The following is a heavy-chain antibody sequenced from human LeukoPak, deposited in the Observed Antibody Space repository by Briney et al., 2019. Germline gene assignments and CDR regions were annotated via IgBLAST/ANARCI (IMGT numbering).Heavy chain of an antibody. V-gene: IGHV3-9*01. CDR3: ARVSKPGWYDYYYMDV. J-gene: IGHJ6*03. D-gene: IGHD2/OR15-2a*01. CDR1: GFTFDDYA. CDR2: ISWNSGSI. Sequence: GGSLRLSCAASGFTFDDYAMHWVRQAPGKGLEWVSGISWNSGSIGYADSVKGRFTISRDNSRNTLYLQMNSLRAEDTAVYYCARVSKPGWYDYYYMDVWGKGTTVTVSS.